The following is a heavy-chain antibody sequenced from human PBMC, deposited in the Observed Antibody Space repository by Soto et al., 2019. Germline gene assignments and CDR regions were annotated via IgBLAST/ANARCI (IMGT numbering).Heavy chain of an antibody. Sequence: SETLSLTCTVSGGSLSSHYCSWIRQAAGKGLEWIGRIDTSGTTNYNPSLRSRVTMSVDASKNQFSLNLSSVTAADTAVYFCARGPRGYVYYHGMDVWGQGTTVTVSS. V-gene: IGHV4-4*07. J-gene: IGHJ6*02. CDR2: IDTSGTT. CDR1: GGSLSSHY. D-gene: IGHD3-16*01. CDR3: ARGPRGYVYYHGMDV.